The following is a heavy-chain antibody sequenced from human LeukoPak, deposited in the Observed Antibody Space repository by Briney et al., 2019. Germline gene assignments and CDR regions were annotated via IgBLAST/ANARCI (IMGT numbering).Heavy chain of an antibody. J-gene: IGHJ4*02. D-gene: IGHD4-17*01. CDR1: GGSLSSSSYY. CDR2: IYYSGST. V-gene: IGHV4-39*01. Sequence: SETLSLTCTVSGGSLSSSSYYWGWIRQPPGKGLEWIGSIYYSGSTYYNPSLKSRVTISVDTSKNQFSLKLSSVTAADTAVYYCARRDSYGDIFDYWGQGTLVTVSS. CDR3: ARRDSYGDIFDY.